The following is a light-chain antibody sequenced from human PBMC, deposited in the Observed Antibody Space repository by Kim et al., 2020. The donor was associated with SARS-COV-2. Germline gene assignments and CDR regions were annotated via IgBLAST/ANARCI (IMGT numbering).Light chain of an antibody. V-gene: IGLV3-1*01. Sequence: VSPGETATITCSGDKLGNKYVCWYQQEPGQSPVLAIYQDSRRPSGIPERFSASNSGNTATLTISGTQAMDEADYYCQAWDSSNVIFGGGTQLTVL. J-gene: IGLJ2*01. CDR3: QAWDSSNVI. CDR1: KLGNKY. CDR2: QDS.